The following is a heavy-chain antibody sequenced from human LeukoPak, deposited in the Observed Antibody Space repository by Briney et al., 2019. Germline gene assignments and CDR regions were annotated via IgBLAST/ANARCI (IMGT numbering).Heavy chain of an antibody. D-gene: IGHD4-17*01. J-gene: IGHJ4*02. Sequence: PSETLSLTCTVSGGSISSSSYYWGWIRQPPGKGLEWIGNMYYSGSTYYNPSLKSRVTVSVDTSNNQFSLKLSSVTAADTAVYYCARAENYGFDYWGQGTLVTVSS. CDR3: ARAENYGFDY. CDR1: GGSISSSSYY. CDR2: MYYSGST. V-gene: IGHV4-39*01.